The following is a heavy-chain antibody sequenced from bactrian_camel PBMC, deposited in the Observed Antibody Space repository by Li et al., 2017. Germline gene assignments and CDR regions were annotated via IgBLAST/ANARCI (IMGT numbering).Heavy chain of an antibody. Sequence: DVQLVESGGGSVQAGGPLTLSCSASTHVACMGWFRQAPGKEREGVAGVYTGSGRTFYADSVKGRFTISKDDAKDTVYLQMNSLRPEDTARYQCMTRVAFDGLCTSYWKNWGKGTQVTV. J-gene: IGHJ4*01. V-gene: IGHV3S40*01. CDR2: VYTGSGRT. D-gene: IGHD8*01. CDR3: MTRVAFDGLCTSYWKN. CDR1: THVAC.